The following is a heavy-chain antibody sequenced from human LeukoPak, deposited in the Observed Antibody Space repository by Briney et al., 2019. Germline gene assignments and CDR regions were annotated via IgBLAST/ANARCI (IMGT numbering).Heavy chain of an antibody. CDR1: GYTFTSYG. CDR3: ARSQASVAADYFDY. V-gene: IGHV1-18*01. J-gene: IGHJ4*02. Sequence: GASVKVSCKASGYTFTSYGISWVRQAPGQGLEWMGWIGGYNGKTNYAQNLQGRVTLTTDTSTSTAYMELRSLRSDDTAVYYCARSQASVAADYFDYWGQGTLVTVSS. CDR2: IGGYNGKT. D-gene: IGHD6-13*01.